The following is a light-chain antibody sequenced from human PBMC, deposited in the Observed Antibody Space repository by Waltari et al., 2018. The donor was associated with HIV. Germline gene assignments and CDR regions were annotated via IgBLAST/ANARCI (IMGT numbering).Light chain of an antibody. Sequence: DIVLTQSPHSLVVSLGARATIKCKSSQSVLHNSNNKNFLALYQQKSAQAPKLLIYWASTRESGVPARFSGSGSGTNFTLPLNNLQSEDVAVYYCQQYHVTPPTFGQGT. CDR2: WAS. J-gene: IGKJ1*01. CDR1: QSVLHNSNNKNF. V-gene: IGKV4-1*01. CDR3: QQYHVTPPT.